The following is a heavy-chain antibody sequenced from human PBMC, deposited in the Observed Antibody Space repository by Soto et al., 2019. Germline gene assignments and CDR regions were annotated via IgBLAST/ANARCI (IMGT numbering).Heavy chain of an antibody. CDR3: ARVFYEISGYPQFDY. CDR2: ISSDSDTI. CDR1: GFTFSTYS. D-gene: IGHD5-12*01. J-gene: IGHJ4*02. V-gene: IGHV3-48*02. Sequence: PGGSLRLSCAASGFTFSTYSMNWVRQAPGKGLEWISYISSDSDTIYYADSVKGRFTISRDNAKNSLYLQMNSLRDEDTAVYYCARVFYEISGYPQFDYWGQGTLVTVSS.